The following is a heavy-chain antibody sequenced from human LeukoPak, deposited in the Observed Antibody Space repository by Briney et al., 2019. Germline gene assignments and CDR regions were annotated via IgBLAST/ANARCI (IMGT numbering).Heavy chain of an antibody. V-gene: IGHV1-8*01. CDR3: ARGVRGYYDSSGYYFNDAFDI. Sequence: ASVKVSCKASGYTFTSYDINWVRQATGQGLEWMGWMNPNSGNTGYAQKFQGRVTMTRNTSTSTAYMELSSLRSEDTAVYYCARGVRGYYDSSGYYFNDAFDIWGQGTMVTVSS. CDR2: MNPNSGNT. J-gene: IGHJ3*02. CDR1: GYTFTSYD. D-gene: IGHD3-22*01.